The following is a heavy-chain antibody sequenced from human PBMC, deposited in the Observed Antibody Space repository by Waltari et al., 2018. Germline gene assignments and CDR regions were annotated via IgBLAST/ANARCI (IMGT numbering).Heavy chain of an antibody. D-gene: IGHD3-22*01. CDR2: VYYSGSS. Sequence: QVQLQESGPGLVKPSETLSLTCAISGDSVSSYYWTWIRQPPGKGLEWLGSVYYSGSSNYSPSLKSRVTISVDTSRNQFSLKLSSVTAADTAIYYCARLNDISGYYYFDYWGQGALVIVSS. V-gene: IGHV4-59*02. CDR3: ARLNDISGYYYFDY. J-gene: IGHJ4*02. CDR1: GDSVSSYY.